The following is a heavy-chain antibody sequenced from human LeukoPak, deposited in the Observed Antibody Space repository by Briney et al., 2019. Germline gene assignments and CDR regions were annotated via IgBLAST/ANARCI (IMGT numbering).Heavy chain of an antibody. Sequence: GGSLRLSCAASGFTFSSNWMHWVRQAPGKGLVWVSRINSDGSSTYYADSVKGRFTISRDSAKNTLYLQMNSLRAEDSAVYYCAMSVVTFVYWGQGSLVTVSS. CDR2: INSDGSST. J-gene: IGHJ4*02. CDR3: AMSVVTFVY. CDR1: GFTFSSNW. D-gene: IGHD3-16*01. V-gene: IGHV3-74*01.